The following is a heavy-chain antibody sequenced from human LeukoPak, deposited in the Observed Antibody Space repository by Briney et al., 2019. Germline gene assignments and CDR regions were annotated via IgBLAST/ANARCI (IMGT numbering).Heavy chain of an antibody. J-gene: IGHJ4*02. V-gene: IGHV4-61*02. Sequence: SETLSLTCTVSGGSISSGSYYWSWIRQPAGKGLEWIGRIYTSGSTNYNPSLKSRVTISVDTSKNQFSLKLSSVTAADTAVYYCAAHCSGGSCYFRSDYWGQGTLVTVSS. CDR1: GGSISSGSYY. D-gene: IGHD2-15*01. CDR2: IYTSGST. CDR3: AAHCSGGSCYFRSDY.